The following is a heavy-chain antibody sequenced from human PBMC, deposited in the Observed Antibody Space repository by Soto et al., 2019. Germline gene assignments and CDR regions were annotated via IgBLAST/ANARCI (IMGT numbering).Heavy chain of an antibody. CDR3: ARDHCSGGSCYQDY. D-gene: IGHD2-15*01. J-gene: IGHJ4*02. CDR2: IYSGGST. Sequence: PGGSLRLSCAASGFTVSSSYMSWVRQAPGKGLEWVSVIYSGGSTYYADSVKGRFTISRDNSKNTPYLQMNSLRAEDTAVYYCARDHCSGGSCYQDYWGQGTLVTVSS. CDR1: GFTVSSSY. V-gene: IGHV3-53*01.